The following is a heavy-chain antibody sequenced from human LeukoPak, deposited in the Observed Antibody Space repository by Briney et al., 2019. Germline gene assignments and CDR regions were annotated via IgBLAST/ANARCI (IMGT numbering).Heavy chain of an antibody. V-gene: IGHV3-23*01. J-gene: IGHJ4*02. Sequence: PGGSLRLSCAASGFTFSSYQMAWLRQAPGKGLEWVSGISGSGDSTYNADSVKGRFTISRDDSKNTLYLQLNSLRAEDTAVYYCAKDGLRGASLVPGFITSYFGYWGQGTLVTVSS. CDR3: AKDGLRGASLVPGFITSYFGY. CDR2: ISGSGDST. D-gene: IGHD3-10*01. CDR1: GFTFSSYQ.